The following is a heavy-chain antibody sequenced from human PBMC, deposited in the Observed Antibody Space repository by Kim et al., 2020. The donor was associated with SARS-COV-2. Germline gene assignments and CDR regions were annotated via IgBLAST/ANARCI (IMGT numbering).Heavy chain of an antibody. CDR3: ARESSGWYRATYYFDY. V-gene: IGHV3-30*01. D-gene: IGHD6-19*01. Sequence: SVKGRFTISRDNSKNTLYLQMNSLRAEDTAVYYCARESSGWYRATYYFDYWGQGTLVTVSS. J-gene: IGHJ4*02.